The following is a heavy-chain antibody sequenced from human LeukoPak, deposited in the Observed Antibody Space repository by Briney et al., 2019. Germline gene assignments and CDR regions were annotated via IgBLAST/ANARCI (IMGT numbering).Heavy chain of an antibody. Sequence: ASVKVSCKASGYTFTGYDMHWVRQAPGQGLEWMGWINPNSGGTNYAQKFQGRVTMTRDTSISTAYMELSRLRSDDTAVYYCARDDCGGDCGSSAFDIWGQGTMVTVSS. CDR2: INPNSGGT. CDR1: GYTFTGYD. CDR3: ARDDCGGDCGSSAFDI. D-gene: IGHD2-21*02. J-gene: IGHJ3*02. V-gene: IGHV1-2*02.